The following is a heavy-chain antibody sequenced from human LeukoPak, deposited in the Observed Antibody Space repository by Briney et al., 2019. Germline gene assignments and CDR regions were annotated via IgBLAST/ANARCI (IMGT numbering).Heavy chain of an antibody. CDR2: ISYSGSYI. Sequence: GGSLRLSCAASGFTFSDYTMNWVRQAPGKGLEWVSSISYSGSYIYYADSVKGRFTISRDNSKNTLYLQMNSLRAEDTAVYYCARGSSSWYGGYWGQGTLVTVSS. D-gene: IGHD6-13*01. J-gene: IGHJ4*02. CDR3: ARGSSSWYGGY. CDR1: GFTFSDYT. V-gene: IGHV3-21*04.